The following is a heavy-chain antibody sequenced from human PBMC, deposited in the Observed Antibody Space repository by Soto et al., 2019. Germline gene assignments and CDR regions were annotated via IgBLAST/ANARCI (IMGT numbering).Heavy chain of an antibody. CDR1: GGTFSSYT. CDR2: IIPILGIA. Sequence: QVQLVQSGAEVKKPGSSVKVSCKASGGTFSSYTISWVRQAPGQGLEWMGRIIPILGIANYAQKFQGRVTITADKSTSTDYMELSSLRSEDTAVYYCVVIYRVAVAGKLEWYFDLWGRGTLVTVSS. D-gene: IGHD6-19*01. CDR3: VVIYRVAVAGKLEWYFDL. V-gene: IGHV1-69*02. J-gene: IGHJ2*01.